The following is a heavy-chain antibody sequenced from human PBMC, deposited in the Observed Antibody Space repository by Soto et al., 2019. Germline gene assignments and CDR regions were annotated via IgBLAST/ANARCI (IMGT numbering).Heavy chain of an antibody. Sequence: GSGPTLVNPTQTLTLTCTFSGFSLSTSGVGVGWIRQPPGKALEWLALIYWNDDKRYSPSLKSRLTITKDTSKNQVVLTMTNMDPVDTATYYCAHRPGYCSGGSCYYYYYGMDVWGQGXTVTVYS. V-gene: IGHV2-5*01. D-gene: IGHD2-15*01. CDR3: AHRPGYCSGGSCYYYYYGMDV. CDR2: IYWNDDK. CDR1: GFSLSTSGVG. J-gene: IGHJ6*02.